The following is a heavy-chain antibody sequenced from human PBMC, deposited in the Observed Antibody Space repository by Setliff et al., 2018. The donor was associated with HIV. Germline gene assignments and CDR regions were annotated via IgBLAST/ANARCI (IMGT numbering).Heavy chain of an antibody. D-gene: IGHD6-19*01. J-gene: IGHJ1*01. CDR2: ISGSGGST. CDR1: GFTFSSYA. CDR3: AGESSIAVAEYFQH. V-gene: IGHV3-23*01. Sequence: GGSLRLSCAASGFTFSSYAMSWVRQAPGKGLEWVSAISGSGGSTYYADSVKGRFTISRDNSKNTLYLQMNSLRAEDAAVYYCAGESSIAVAEYFQHWGQGTLVTVSS.